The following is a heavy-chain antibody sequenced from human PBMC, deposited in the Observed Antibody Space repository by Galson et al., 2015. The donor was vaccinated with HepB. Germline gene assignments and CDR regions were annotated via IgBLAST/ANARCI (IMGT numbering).Heavy chain of an antibody. J-gene: IGHJ6*02. Sequence: SLRLSCAASGFTFSSHGMHWVRQAPGKGLEWVAVISYDGSKKYYGDSVKGRFTISRDNSKNTLNLQMNSLRAEDTAVYHCANSITIFGLVNFYHGIDVWVQGTTVTVSS. D-gene: IGHD3-3*01. V-gene: IGHV3-30*18. CDR3: ANSITIFGLVNFYHGIDV. CDR1: GFTFSSHG. CDR2: ISYDGSKK.